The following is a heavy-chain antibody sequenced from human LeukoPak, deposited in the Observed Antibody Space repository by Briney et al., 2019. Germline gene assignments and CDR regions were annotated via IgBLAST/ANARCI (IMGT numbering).Heavy chain of an antibody. Sequence: SETLSLTCTVSGVTIGSISTYYGSWIRQPPGKGLAWIGYIYYSGSTNYNPSLKSRVTISVDTSKNQLSLKLSSVTAADTAVYYCARGHGDYYYGMDVWGQGATVTVSS. D-gene: IGHD4-17*01. J-gene: IGHJ6*02. CDR1: GVTIGSISTYY. V-gene: IGHV4-59*01. CDR2: IYYSGST. CDR3: ARGHGDYYYGMDV.